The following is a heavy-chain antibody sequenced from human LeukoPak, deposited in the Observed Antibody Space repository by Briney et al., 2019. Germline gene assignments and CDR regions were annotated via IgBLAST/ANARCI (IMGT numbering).Heavy chain of an antibody. V-gene: IGHV4-34*01. Sequence: SETLSLTCAVYGGSFSRYYWSWIRHSPGKGLEWIAAIDHRGDTNYNPSVKSRVTISVDTSKDQFSLKVRSLSAADTAVYYCARGPTISETGYFDFWGQGTLVTVSS. CDR3: ARGPTISETGYFDF. J-gene: IGHJ4*03. CDR2: IDHRGDT. CDR1: GGSFSRYY. D-gene: IGHD1-1*01.